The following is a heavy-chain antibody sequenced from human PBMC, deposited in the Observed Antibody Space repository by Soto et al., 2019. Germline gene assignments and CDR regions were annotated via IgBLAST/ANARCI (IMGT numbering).Heavy chain of an antibody. CDR3: AKEVTHYYDIDAFDI. Sequence: QVQLVESGGGVVQPGRSLRLSCAASGFTFSKYGMHWVRQPPGKGLEWVAIISNDGINKYYADSVKGRFTISRDNSKNTLDLQMNSLRAEDTAVYNCAKEVTHYYDIDAFDIWGQGTMVTVSS. D-gene: IGHD3-22*01. V-gene: IGHV3-30*18. J-gene: IGHJ3*02. CDR1: GFTFSKYG. CDR2: ISNDGINK.